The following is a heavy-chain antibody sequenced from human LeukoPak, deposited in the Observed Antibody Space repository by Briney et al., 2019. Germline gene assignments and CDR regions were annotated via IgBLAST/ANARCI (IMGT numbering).Heavy chain of an antibody. D-gene: IGHD2-15*01. Sequence: GGSLRLSCAASGSTFSSYAMSWVRQAPGKGLEWVSAISGSGGSTYYADSVKGRFTISRDNSKNTLYLQMNSLRAEDTAVYYCAKGYCSGGSCYPGGFDYWGQGTLVTVSS. V-gene: IGHV3-23*01. CDR2: ISGSGGST. CDR3: AKGYCSGGSCYPGGFDY. CDR1: GSTFSSYA. J-gene: IGHJ4*02.